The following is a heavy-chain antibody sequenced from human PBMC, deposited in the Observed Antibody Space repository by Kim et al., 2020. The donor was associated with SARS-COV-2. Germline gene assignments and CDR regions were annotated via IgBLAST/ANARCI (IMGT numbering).Heavy chain of an antibody. D-gene: IGHD1-26*01. CDR1: GGSISSYY. J-gene: IGHJ4*02. CDR2: IYYSGST. V-gene: IGHV4-59*13. CDR3: AGGSYAPHGDY. Sequence: SETLSLTCTVSGGSISSYYWSWIRQPPGKGLEWIGYIYYSGSTNYNPSLKSRVTISVDTSKNQFSLKLSSVTAADTAVYYCAGGSYAPHGDYWGQGTLVTVSS.